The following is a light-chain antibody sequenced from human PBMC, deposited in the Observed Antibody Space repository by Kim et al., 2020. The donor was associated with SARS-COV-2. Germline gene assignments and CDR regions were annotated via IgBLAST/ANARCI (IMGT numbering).Light chain of an antibody. J-gene: IGLJ2*01. Sequence: QSVLTQPPSVSAAPGQKVTISCSGSSANVGINYVCWYQQLPGTAPRVLIYENNKRPSGIPDRFSGSKSGTSATLDITGLQTGDEADYYCGAWDNSLSGGVFGGGTQLTVL. CDR2: ENN. CDR3: GAWDNSLSGGV. CDR1: SANVGINY. V-gene: IGLV1-51*01.